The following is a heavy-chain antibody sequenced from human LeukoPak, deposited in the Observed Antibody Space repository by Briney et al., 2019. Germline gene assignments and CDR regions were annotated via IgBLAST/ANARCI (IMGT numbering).Heavy chain of an antibody. V-gene: IGHV3-33*08. CDR2: IWNDGGKK. CDR3: GRDSLGGDY. D-gene: IGHD3-16*01. J-gene: IGHJ4*02. CDR1: GFSLSTFG. Sequence: GSLRPSCAAPGFSLSTFGMHWARRAPGRGLEWVAVIWNDGGKKFYAESVKGRFTISRDNSQNTLYLQMNRLRAEDTAVYYCGRDSLGGDYWGQGTLVTVSS.